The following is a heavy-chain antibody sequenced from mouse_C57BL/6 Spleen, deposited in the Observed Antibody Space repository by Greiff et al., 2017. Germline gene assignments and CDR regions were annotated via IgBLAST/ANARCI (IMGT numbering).Heavy chain of an antibody. J-gene: IGHJ2*01. Sequence: QVQLQQSGAELVKPGASVKLSCKASGYTFTSYWMHWVKQRPGQGLEWIGMIHPNSGSTNYNEKFKSKATLTVDKSSSTAYMQLSSLTSEDSAVYYCARGLYYGSSLDYWGQGTTLTVSS. D-gene: IGHD1-1*01. CDR3: ARGLYYGSSLDY. CDR2: IHPNSGST. CDR1: GYTFTSYW. V-gene: IGHV1-64*01.